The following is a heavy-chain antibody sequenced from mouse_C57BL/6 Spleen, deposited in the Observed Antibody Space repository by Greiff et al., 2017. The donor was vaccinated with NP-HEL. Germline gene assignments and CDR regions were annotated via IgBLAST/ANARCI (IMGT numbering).Heavy chain of an antibody. J-gene: IGHJ4*01. D-gene: IGHD2-5*01. CDR2: IYPGDGDT. V-gene: IGHV1-80*01. CDR1: GYAFSSYW. CDR3: ARSLYSNYEGYAMDY. Sequence: VKLMESGAELVKPGASVKISCKASGYAFSSYWMNWVKQRPGQGLEWIGQIYPGDGDTNYNGKFKGKATLTADKSSSTAYMQLSSLTSEDSAVYFCARSLYSNYEGYAMDYWGQGTSLTVSS.